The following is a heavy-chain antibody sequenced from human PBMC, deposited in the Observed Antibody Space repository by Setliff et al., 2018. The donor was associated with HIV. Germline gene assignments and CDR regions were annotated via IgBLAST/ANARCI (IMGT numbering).Heavy chain of an antibody. D-gene: IGHD3-10*01. CDR1: GYTFNTYG. J-gene: IGHJ4*02. V-gene: IGHV1-18*01. CDR3: AREIINYFDY. CDR2: ISPYNGYT. Sequence: ASVKVSCKASGYTFNTYGISWVRQAPGQGLEWMGWISPYNGYTNYVQKLQGRVTMTTDTSTSIAYMELRSLKSDDTAVYYCAREIINYFDYWGQGTLVTVSS.